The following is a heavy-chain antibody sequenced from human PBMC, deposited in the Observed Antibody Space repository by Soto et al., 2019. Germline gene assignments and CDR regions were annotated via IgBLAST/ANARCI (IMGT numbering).Heavy chain of an antibody. CDR1: GESFIGYY. J-gene: IGHJ5*01. D-gene: IGHD5-12*01. Sequence: QVHLQQWGAGLLKPSETLSLTCAVYGESFIGYYWTWIRQSPGTGLEWIGEINHGGSNNYNPSLKSRLTISIDTSKTQFSLALTSLTAADTSVYYGARTDIVTRTWFQTWGHGTLVTVSS. V-gene: IGHV4-34*01. CDR2: INHGGSN. CDR3: ARTDIVTRTWFQT.